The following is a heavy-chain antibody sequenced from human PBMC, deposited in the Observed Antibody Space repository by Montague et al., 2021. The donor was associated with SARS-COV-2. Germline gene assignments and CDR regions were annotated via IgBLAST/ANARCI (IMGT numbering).Heavy chain of an antibody. D-gene: IGHD2-21*02. CDR3: ARAASWAYCGGDCFFDAFDT. V-gene: IGHV3-7*03. CDR2: IKQDGSEK. J-gene: IGHJ3*02. Sequence: SLRLSCAASGFTFSSYWMSWVRQAPGKGLEWVANIKQDGSEKYYVDSVKGRFTISRDNAKNSLYLQMNSLRAEDTAVYYCARAASWAYCGGDCFFDAFDTWGQGTMVTVSS. CDR1: GFTFSSYW.